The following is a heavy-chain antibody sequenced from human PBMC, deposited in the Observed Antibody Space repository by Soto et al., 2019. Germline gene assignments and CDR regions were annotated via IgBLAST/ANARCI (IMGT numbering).Heavy chain of an antibody. J-gene: IGHJ6*03. Sequence: GASVQVSSNASGGSIGSSSSRWARQDPRKGLEWMGTIIPILGIANYAQKFQGRVTITADKSTSTAYMELSSLRSEDTAVYYCARRSKLDYYYYMDVWGKGTTVTVSS. CDR2: IIPILGIA. D-gene: IGHD3-10*01. CDR3: ARRSKLDYYYYMDV. V-gene: IGHV1-69*02. CDR1: GGSIGSSS.